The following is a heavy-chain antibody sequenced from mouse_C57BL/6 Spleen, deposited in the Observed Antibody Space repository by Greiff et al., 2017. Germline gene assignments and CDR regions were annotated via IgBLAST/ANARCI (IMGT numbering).Heavy chain of an antibody. D-gene: IGHD1-1*01. J-gene: IGHJ4*01. CDR1: GYTFTDYY. CDR3: AREGITTVVATDYYAMDY. CDR2: INPYNGGT. Sequence: SGPVLVKPGASVKMSCKASGYTFTDYYMNWVKQSHGKSLEWIGVINPYNGGTSYNQKFTGKATLTVDKSSSTAYMELNSLTSEDSAVYYCAREGITTVVATDYYAMDYWGQGTSVTVSS. V-gene: IGHV1-19*01.